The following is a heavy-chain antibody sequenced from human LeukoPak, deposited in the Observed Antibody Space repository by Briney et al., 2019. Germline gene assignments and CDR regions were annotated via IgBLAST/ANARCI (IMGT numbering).Heavy chain of an antibody. Sequence: GGSLRLSCAASGFTFSSYWMSWVRLALGKGLEWVSAFSGGASRTYYADSVKGRFTISRDNSKNTLYLQMNSLRVEDTAVYYCAKKRRPVAGTDLFDYWGQGTLVTVSS. J-gene: IGHJ4*02. D-gene: IGHD6-19*01. CDR3: AKKRRPVAGTDLFDY. V-gene: IGHV3-23*01. CDR2: FSGGASRT. CDR1: GFTFSSYW.